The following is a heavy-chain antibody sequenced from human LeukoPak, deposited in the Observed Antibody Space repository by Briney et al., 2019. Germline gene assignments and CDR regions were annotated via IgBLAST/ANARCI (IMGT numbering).Heavy chain of an antibody. CDR1: GFTFSSYA. V-gene: IGHV3-23*01. Sequence: GGSLRLSCAASGFTFSSYAMSWVRQAPGKGLEWVSAISGSGGSTYYADSVKGRFTISRDNSKNTLYLQMNSLRAEDTAVYYCARELDYYDSSGYYWGNDYWGQGTLVTVSS. D-gene: IGHD3-22*01. J-gene: IGHJ4*02. CDR3: ARELDYYDSSGYYWGNDY. CDR2: ISGSGGST.